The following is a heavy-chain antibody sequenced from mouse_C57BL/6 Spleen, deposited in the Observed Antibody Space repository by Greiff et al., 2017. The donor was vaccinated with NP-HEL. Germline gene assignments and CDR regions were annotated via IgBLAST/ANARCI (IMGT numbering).Heavy chain of an antibody. Sequence: QIQLQQSGPELVKPGASVKISCKASGYAFSSSWMNWVHQRPGKGLEWIGRIYTGDGDTNYNGKFKGQATLTTDKSSSTAYMQLSSLTSEDSAVYFCANYGNAFDYWGQGTTLTVSS. J-gene: IGHJ2*01. CDR2: IYTGDGDT. CDR3: ANYGNAFDY. D-gene: IGHD2-1*01. V-gene: IGHV1-82*01. CDR1: GYAFSSSW.